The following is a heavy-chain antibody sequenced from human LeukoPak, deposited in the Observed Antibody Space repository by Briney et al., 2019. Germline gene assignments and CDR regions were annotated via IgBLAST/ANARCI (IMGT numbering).Heavy chain of an antibody. Sequence: GSLRLSCAASGFTFSSYAMSWVRQAPGKGLEWIGSIYYSGSTYHNPSLKSRVTISVDTSKNQFSLRLSSVTAADTAVYYCARQVFPSSSITMIISWFDPWGQGTLVTVSS. V-gene: IGHV4-39*01. CDR1: GFTFSSYA. CDR2: IYYSGST. CDR3: ARQVFPSSSITMIISWFDP. D-gene: IGHD3-22*01. J-gene: IGHJ5*02.